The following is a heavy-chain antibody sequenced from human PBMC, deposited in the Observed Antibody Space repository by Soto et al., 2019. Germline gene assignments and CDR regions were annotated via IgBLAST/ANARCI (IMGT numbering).Heavy chain of an antibody. CDR2: IFGDGST. V-gene: IGHV3-53*04. CDR3: ATDPCGSGDSYF. D-gene: IGHD3-10*01. J-gene: IGHJ4*02. Sequence: EVQVVESGGGLVQPGGSLRLSCVVSGFTVSTKYMIWVRQAPGKGLEWVSIIFGDGSTNYADSVKGRFTISRHNSKNTLYLQMNSLRPEDTAVYFCATDPCGSGDSYFWGQGTLGTVSS. CDR1: GFTVSTKY.